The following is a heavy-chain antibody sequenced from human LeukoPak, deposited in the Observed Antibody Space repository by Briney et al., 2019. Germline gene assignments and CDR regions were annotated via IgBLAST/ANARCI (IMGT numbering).Heavy chain of an antibody. CDR1: GFTFSSYG. D-gene: IGHD2-2*01. CDR3: TRDPEVPMDV. CDR2: INQDGSEK. Sequence: PGRSLRLSCAASGFTFSSYGMHWVRQAPGKGLEWVANINQDGSEKHYVDSVKGRFTISRDNAKNSLYLQMNSLRVDDTAVYYCTRDPEVPMDVWGQGTAVTVSS. V-gene: IGHV3-7*01. J-gene: IGHJ6*02.